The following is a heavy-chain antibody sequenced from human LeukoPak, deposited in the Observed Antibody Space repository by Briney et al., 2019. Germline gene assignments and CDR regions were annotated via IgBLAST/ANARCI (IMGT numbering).Heavy chain of an antibody. D-gene: IGHD3-22*01. Sequence: PGGSLRLSCAASGFTFSSHWMSWVRQAPGKGLEWVGFIRSKAYGGTTEYAASVKGRFTISRDDSKSIAYLQMHSLKTEDTAVYYCTRDYDSSGYPDAFRHYYYMDVWGKGTTVTVSS. V-gene: IGHV3-49*04. CDR1: GFTFSSHW. CDR2: IRSKAYGGTT. CDR3: TRDYDSSGYPDAFRHYYYMDV. J-gene: IGHJ6*03.